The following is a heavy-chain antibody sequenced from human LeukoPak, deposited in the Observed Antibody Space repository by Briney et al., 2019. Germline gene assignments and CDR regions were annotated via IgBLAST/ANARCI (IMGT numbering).Heavy chain of an antibody. D-gene: IGHD3-10*01. CDR2: IIPILGIA. CDR3: ASNLRFGEGELFDY. V-gene: IGHV1-69*04. Sequence: GASVKVSCKASGGTFSSYAISWVRQAPGQGLEWMGRIIPILGIANYAQKFQGRVTITADKSTSTAYMELSSLRSEDTAVYYCASNLRFGEGELFDYWGQGTLVTVSS. CDR1: GGTFSSYA. J-gene: IGHJ4*02.